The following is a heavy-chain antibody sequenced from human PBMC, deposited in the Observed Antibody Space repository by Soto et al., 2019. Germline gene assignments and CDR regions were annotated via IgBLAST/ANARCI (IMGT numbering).Heavy chain of an antibody. V-gene: IGHV1-69*13. J-gene: IGHJ6*02. CDR2: IIPIFGTA. CDR1: GGSFTYT. CDR3: ARLHSHGTYGMDV. Sequence: VASVKVSFKASGGSFTYTLSWVRQAPGQGLEWMGGIIPIFGTANYAQKFQGRATITADESTKTAYMELSTLRSEDTAVYYCARLHSHGTYGMDVWGQGTTVTVSS. D-gene: IGHD5-18*01.